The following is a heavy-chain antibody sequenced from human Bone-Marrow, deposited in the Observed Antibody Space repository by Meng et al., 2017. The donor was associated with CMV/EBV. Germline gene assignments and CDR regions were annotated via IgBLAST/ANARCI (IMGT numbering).Heavy chain of an antibody. D-gene: IGHD3-22*01. V-gene: IGHV3-7*01. Sequence: GESLKISCAASGFRFRTYWMTWVRQAPGKGPEWVANIKQEGSEKYYADSVKGRFTISRDNSKNTLYLQMNSLRAEDTAVYYCAKDLLPLIRSPYGMDVWGQGTTVTGSS. J-gene: IGHJ6*01. CDR3: AKDLLPLIRSPYGMDV. CDR2: IKQEGSEK. CDR1: GFRFRTYW.